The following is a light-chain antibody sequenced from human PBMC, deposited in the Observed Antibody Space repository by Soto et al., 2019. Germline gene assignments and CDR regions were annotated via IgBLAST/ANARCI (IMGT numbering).Light chain of an antibody. CDR3: QQRNMWPRT. V-gene: IGKV3-11*01. Sequence: EIVLTQSPATLSLSPGERATLSCRASQSINSDLAWYQQRPGQAPRLLIYDASNRAPGIPARFGGSGSGADFTLSISSLEPEDFAVYYCQQRNMWPRTFGQGTKVDIK. CDR1: QSINSD. J-gene: IGKJ1*01. CDR2: DAS.